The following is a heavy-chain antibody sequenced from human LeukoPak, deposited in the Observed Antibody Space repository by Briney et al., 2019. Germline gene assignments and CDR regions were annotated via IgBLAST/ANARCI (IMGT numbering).Heavy chain of an antibody. Sequence: ASVKVSSKASGYTFTSYGISWVRQAPGQGLEWMGWISAYNGNTNYAQKLQGRVTMTTDTSTSTAYMELRSLRSDDTAVYYCARDIRSPSILEWLPVDYWGQGTLVTVSS. D-gene: IGHD3-3*01. CDR2: ISAYNGNT. CDR1: GYTFTSYG. CDR3: ARDIRSPSILEWLPVDY. J-gene: IGHJ4*02. V-gene: IGHV1-18*01.